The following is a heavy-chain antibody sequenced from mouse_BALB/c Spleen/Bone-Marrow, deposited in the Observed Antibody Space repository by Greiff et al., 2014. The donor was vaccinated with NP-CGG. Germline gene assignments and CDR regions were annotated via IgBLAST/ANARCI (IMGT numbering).Heavy chain of an antibody. J-gene: IGHJ4*01. CDR1: GFSLTTYG. CDR2: IWAGGST. CDR3: ARDKGNGNSLYYSMDY. Sequence: VQLVESGPGLVAPSQSLSITCTVSGFSLTTYGVHWVRQPPGKGLEWLGVIWAGGSTHYNSALMSRLSISKDNSNNQVFLKMNSLQTDDTAMYYCARDKGNGNSLYYSMDYWGQGISATVSS. D-gene: IGHD2-1*01. V-gene: IGHV2-9*02.